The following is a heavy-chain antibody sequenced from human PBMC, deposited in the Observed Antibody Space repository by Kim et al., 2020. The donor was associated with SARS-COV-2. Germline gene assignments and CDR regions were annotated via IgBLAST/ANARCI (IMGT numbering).Heavy chain of an antibody. V-gene: IGHV4-59*01. J-gene: IGHJ6*02. Sequence: SLKSRVTISVDTSKNQFSLKLSSVTAADTAVYYCASLYDYVWGSYRSMDVWGQGTTVTVSS. CDR3: ASLYDYVWGSYRSMDV. D-gene: IGHD3-16*02.